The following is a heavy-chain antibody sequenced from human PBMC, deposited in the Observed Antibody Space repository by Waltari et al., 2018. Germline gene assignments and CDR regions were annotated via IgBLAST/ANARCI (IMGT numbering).Heavy chain of an antibody. D-gene: IGHD3-16*01. V-gene: IGHV1-69*12. J-gene: IGHJ4*02. Sequence: QVQLVQSGAAVKKPGSSVKVSCKASGGNFSSCAISWSRTAPGQGLEWMGGIIPIFGTANYAQKFQGRVTITADESTSTAYMELSSLRSEDTAVYYCARDISGRMGAVVNWGQGTLVTVSS. CDR2: IIPIFGTA. CDR1: GGNFSSCA. CDR3: ARDISGRMGAVVN.